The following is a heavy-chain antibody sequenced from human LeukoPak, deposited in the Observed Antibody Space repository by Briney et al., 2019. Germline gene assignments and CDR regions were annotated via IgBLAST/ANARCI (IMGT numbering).Heavy chain of an antibody. Sequence: KTSETLSLTCSVSGGSISSYYWSWIRQPPGKGLEWIGYIYYSGSTNYNPSLKSRVIISVDTSKNQFSLKLSSVTAADTAVYYCARLPPPLRRITMVRGLDINWFDPWGQGTLVTVSS. D-gene: IGHD3-10*01. CDR1: GGSISSYY. V-gene: IGHV4-59*12. CDR2: IYYSGST. J-gene: IGHJ5*02. CDR3: ARLPPPLRRITMVRGLDINWFDP.